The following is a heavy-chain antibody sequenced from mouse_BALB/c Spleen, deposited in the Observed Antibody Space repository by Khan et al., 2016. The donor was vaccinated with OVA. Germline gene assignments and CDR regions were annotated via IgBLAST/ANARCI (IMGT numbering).Heavy chain of an antibody. Sequence: QVQLKESGPGLVAPSQNLSITCTVSGFSLSDYGVSWIRQPPGKGLEWLGVIWGGGSTYYNSALKSRLNISKDNSKSQVFLIMSSLQSDDTAMFYCAKGVWSYYYTLDYWGQGTSVTVSS. CDR1: GFSLSDYG. CDR3: AKGVWSYYYTLDY. V-gene: IGHV2-6-5*01. J-gene: IGHJ4*01. CDR2: IWGGGST.